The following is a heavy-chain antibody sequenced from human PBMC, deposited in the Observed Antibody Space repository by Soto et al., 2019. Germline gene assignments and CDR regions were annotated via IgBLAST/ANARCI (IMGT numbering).Heavy chain of an antibody. CDR1: GFSSSTYS. D-gene: IGHD2-2*02. J-gene: IGHJ6*02. CDR2: ISSRSDI. V-gene: IGHV3-21*01. Sequence: PWGSMRISSVGCGFSSSTYSINWVRQAPGKGLEWVSSISSRSDIYYADSVKGRFTISRDNAKNSVSLQMNSLRAEDTAVYYCAREYTAWPLAYGLDVCGQGTTVTVSS. CDR3: AREYTAWPLAYGLDV.